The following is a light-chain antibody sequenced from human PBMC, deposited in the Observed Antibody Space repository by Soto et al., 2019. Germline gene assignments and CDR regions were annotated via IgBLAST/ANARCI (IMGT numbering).Light chain of an antibody. CDR2: DVS. J-gene: IGLJ2*01. Sequence: QSVLTQAASVSGSPGQSITISCTGTSSDVGGYNYVSWYQQHPGKAPKLMIYDVSNRPSGVSNRFSGSKSGNTASLTISGLQAEDEADYYCSSYTSSSTLMVFGGGTKVIVL. CDR3: SSYTSSSTLMV. V-gene: IGLV2-14*01. CDR1: SSDVGGYNY.